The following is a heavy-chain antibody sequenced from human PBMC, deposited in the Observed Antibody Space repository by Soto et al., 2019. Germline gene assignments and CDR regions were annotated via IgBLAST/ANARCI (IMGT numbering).Heavy chain of an antibody. D-gene: IGHD6-6*01. CDR3: ARENPVAAPIDY. J-gene: IGHJ4*02. Sequence: GASVKVSCKASGYTFTSYAMHWVRQAPGQRLEWMGWINTGNGNTKYSQNFQGRVTITRDTSATTVYMELSSLRSEDTAVYYCARENPVAAPIDYWGQGTLVTVSS. CDR2: INTGNGNT. V-gene: IGHV1-3*04. CDR1: GYTFTSYA.